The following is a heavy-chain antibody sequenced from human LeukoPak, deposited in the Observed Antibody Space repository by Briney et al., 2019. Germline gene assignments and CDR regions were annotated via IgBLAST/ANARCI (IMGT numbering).Heavy chain of an antibody. D-gene: IGHD3-16*01. CDR1: EFDFSSHA. J-gene: IGHJ4*02. V-gene: IGHV3-23*01. CDR2: ISISGSKT. CDR3: ARDAGWGRLDS. Sequence: GGSLRLSCAASEFDFSSHAMTWVRQAPGKGLEWVSAISISGSKTYYADSVKGRFTISRDNAKNTLFLQMNSLRVEDTGFYYCARDAGWGRLDSWGQGALVTVSS.